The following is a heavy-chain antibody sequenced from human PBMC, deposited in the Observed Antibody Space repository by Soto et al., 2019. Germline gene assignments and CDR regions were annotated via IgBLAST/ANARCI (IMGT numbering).Heavy chain of an antibody. D-gene: IGHD1-1*01. CDR1: GGSISNYY. CDR2: IYYSGST. J-gene: IGHJ4*02. Sequence: QVQLQESGPGLVKPSETLSLTCTVSGGSISNYYWSWIRQPPGKGLEWIGYIYYSGSTNYNPSLKSRITPSVDTSKNQSPLKLSSATAADPAVYYCTRRYRYTFDYWGQGTLVTVS. CDR3: TRRYRYTFDY. V-gene: IGHV4-59*08.